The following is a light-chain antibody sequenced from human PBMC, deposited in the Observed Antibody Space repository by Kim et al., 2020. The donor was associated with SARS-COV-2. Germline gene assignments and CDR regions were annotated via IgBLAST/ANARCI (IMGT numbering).Light chain of an antibody. J-gene: IGLJ3*02. V-gene: IGLV3-21*03. CDR1: NIGSKS. Sequence: SYELTQPPSVSVAPGKTAKITCGGNNIGSKSVHWYQQKPGQAPVLVVYDDRDRPSEIPVRLSGSNSGNTATLTIGSVEAGDEADYYCQVWDDTIDHTGVVFGGGTQMTVL. CDR2: DDR. CDR3: QVWDDTIDHTGVV.